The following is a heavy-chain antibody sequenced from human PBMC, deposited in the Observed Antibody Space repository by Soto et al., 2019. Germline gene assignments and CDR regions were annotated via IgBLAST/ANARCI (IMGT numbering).Heavy chain of an antibody. CDR1: GFTFSSYG. CDR3: AKGWDIVVVIAATRSAFDI. D-gene: IGHD2-15*01. V-gene: IGHV3-30*18. CDR2: ISYDGSNK. Sequence: PGGSLRLSCAASGFTFSSYGMHWVRQAPGKGLEWVAVISYDGSNKYYVDSVKGRFTISRDNSKNTLYLQMNSLRAEDTAVYYCAKGWDIVVVIAATRSAFDIWHHATMVSVSS. J-gene: IGHJ3*02.